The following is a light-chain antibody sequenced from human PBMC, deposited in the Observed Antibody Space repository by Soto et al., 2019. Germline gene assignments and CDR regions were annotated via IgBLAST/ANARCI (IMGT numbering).Light chain of an antibody. CDR3: QQFGSSHRT. CDR1: QSVSSTY. CDR2: GAS. V-gene: IGKV3-20*01. Sequence: VLTQSPGTLSLSPGERATLSCRASQSVSSTYLAWYQQKPGQAPRLLIYGASSRATGIPDRFSGSGSGTDFTLTISRLEPEDFAVYYCQQFGSSHRTFGQGTKVES. J-gene: IGKJ1*01.